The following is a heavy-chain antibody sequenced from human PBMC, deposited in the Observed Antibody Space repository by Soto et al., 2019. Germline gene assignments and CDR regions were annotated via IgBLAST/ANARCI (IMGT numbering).Heavy chain of an antibody. Sequence: PSETLSLTCAVYGGSVSGYYWSWIRQPPGKGLEWIGEINQSGSTNYNPSLKSRVTTSLDTSKNQFSLKLTSVTAADTAVYYCARGSQWLDYWGQGTLVTV. CDR1: GGSVSGYY. J-gene: IGHJ4*02. CDR3: ARGSQWLDY. CDR2: INQSGST. D-gene: IGHD6-19*01. V-gene: IGHV4-34*01.